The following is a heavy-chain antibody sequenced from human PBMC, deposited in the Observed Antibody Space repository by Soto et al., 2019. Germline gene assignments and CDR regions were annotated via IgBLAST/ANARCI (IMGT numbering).Heavy chain of an antibody. CDR1: GFTFSNFA. CDR2: ISYDGSNK. Sequence: LSCAASGFTFSNFAMHWVRQAPGRGLEWVALISYDGSNKYYAGSVKGRFTISRDNSKNTLYLQMNRLRAEDTALYYCARGGVFYGSGSFYAFDIWGQGTMVTVSS. CDR3: ARGGVFYGSGSFYAFDI. D-gene: IGHD3-10*01. J-gene: IGHJ3*02. V-gene: IGHV3-30*03.